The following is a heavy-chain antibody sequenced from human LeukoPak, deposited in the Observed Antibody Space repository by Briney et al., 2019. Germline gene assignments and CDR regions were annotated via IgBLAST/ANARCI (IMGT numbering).Heavy chain of an antibody. CDR1: GFTFSSYG. CDR3: ANDLEQSYSGWSASYDA. CDR2: ISSGAGTT. D-gene: IGHD6-19*01. J-gene: IGHJ5*02. V-gene: IGHV3-23*01. Sequence: GGSLRLSCAASGFTFSSYGMRWVRQVPGKRLEWVSAISSGAGTTGYADSVKGRFTISRVNSRSTIYLQMNSLRADDTAVYYCANDLEQSYSGWSASYDAWGQGTLVTVSS.